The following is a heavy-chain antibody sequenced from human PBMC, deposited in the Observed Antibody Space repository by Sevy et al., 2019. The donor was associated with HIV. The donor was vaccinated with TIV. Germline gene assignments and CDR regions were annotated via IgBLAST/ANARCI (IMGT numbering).Heavy chain of an antibody. CDR2: IRTKPYGGTT. CDR3: TRVEGAADWGMDV. V-gene: IGHV3-49*04. Sequence: GGSLRLSCRASGLTFDDYTMSWARQAPGKGLEGVPFIRTKPYGGTTEYAASVKARFTISRDESKSIAYLQTNSLKAEDTAVYYCTRVEGAADWGMDVWGQGTTVTVSS. CDR1: GLTFDDYT. J-gene: IGHJ6*02. D-gene: IGHD1-26*01.